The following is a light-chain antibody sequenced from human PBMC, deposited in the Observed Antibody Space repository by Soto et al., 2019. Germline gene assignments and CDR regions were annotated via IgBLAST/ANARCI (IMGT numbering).Light chain of an antibody. V-gene: IGLV2-14*01. CDR3: SSHTSSSTSYV. CDR2: EVS. CDR1: SSDIGNYDF. Sequence: QSALTQPASVSGSPGQSITISCTGTSSDIGNYDFVSWYQQVPGTAPKAMIYEVSSRPSGVSNRFSGSKSGNTASLTISGLQAEDEAYYYCSSHTSSSTSYVFGTGTKLTVL. J-gene: IGLJ1*01.